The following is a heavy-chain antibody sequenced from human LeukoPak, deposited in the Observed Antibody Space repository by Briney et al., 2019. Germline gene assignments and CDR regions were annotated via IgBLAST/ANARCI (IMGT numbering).Heavy chain of an antibody. D-gene: IGHD6-19*01. CDR2: IYYSGST. CDR1: GGSISSSSYY. J-gene: IGHJ5*02. Sequence: SETLSLTCTVSGGSISSSSYYWGWIRQPPGKGLEWIGSIYYSGSTYYNPSLKSRVTISVDTSKNQFSLKLSSVTAADTAVCYCARALYPRLSHDPWGQGTLVTVSS. V-gene: IGHV4-39*01. CDR3: ARALYPRLSHDP.